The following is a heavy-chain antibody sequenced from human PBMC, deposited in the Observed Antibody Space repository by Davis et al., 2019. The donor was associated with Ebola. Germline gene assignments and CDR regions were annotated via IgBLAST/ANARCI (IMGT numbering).Heavy chain of an antibody. V-gene: IGHV4-59*01. Sequence: PSETLSLTCTVSGGSISSYYWSWIRQPPGKGLEWIGYIYYSGSTNYNPSLKSRVTISVDTSKNQFSLKLSSVTAADTAVYYCARDLTAKGPFDPWGQGTLVTVSS. CDR3: ARDLTAKGPFDP. CDR1: GGSISSYY. J-gene: IGHJ5*02. CDR2: IYYSGST.